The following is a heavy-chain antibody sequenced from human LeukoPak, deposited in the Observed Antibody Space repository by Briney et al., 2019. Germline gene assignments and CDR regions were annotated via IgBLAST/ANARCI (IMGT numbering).Heavy chain of an antibody. V-gene: IGHV4-59*13. Sequence: SETLSLTCTVSGGSISTYYWTWIRQPPGKGLEWIGSISYSGSTNYSPSLEGRVTMSVDTSKNQFSLKLSSVTAADTAVYYCATEVAPSDHYYYYGMDVWGQGTTVTVSS. CDR3: ATEVAPSDHYYYYGMDV. D-gene: IGHD5-12*01. CDR2: ISYSGST. J-gene: IGHJ6*02. CDR1: GGSISTYY.